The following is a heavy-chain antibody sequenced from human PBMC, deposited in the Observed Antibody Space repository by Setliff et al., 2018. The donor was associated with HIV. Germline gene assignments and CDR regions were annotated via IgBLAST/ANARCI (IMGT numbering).Heavy chain of an antibody. Sequence: PGGSLRLSCSTSGFNFRDSWMSWLRLAPGKGLEWVANISPDESERYSVDSVRGRFTVSRDNAKSSLYLQMSGPKIEDMAVYYCAKDGSGWSQHWGQGTRVTVSS. V-gene: IGHV3-7*01. CDR3: AKDGSGWSQH. J-gene: IGHJ1*01. CDR1: GFNFRDSW. D-gene: IGHD6-19*01. CDR2: ISPDESER.